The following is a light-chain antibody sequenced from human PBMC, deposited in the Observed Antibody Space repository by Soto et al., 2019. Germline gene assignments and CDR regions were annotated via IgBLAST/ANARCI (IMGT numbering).Light chain of an antibody. CDR1: SSDVGGYNY. CDR3: RSYTSSSTSYV. Sequence: QSALTQPASVSGSPGQSITISCTGTSSDVGGYNYVSWYQQHPGKAPKLMIYEVSNRPSGVSNRFSGSKSGNTASLTISGLQAEYEADYYCRSYTSSSTSYVFGTGTKLTVL. V-gene: IGLV2-14*01. J-gene: IGLJ1*01. CDR2: EVS.